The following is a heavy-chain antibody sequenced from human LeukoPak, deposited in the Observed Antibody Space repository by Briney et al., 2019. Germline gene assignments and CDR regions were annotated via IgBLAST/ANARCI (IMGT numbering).Heavy chain of an antibody. D-gene: IGHD4-23*01. CDR3: ARDYGGNSVGDAFDI. CDR2: SSAGNGNT. CDR1: GYSFTVYA. J-gene: IGHJ3*02. Sequence: ASVKVSCKPSGYSFTVYAIHWVRQAPGQRLEWMGWSSAGNGNTNYAQKVQGRVTMTTDTSTSTAYMELRSLRSDDTAVYYCARDYGGNSVGDAFDIWSQGTMVTVSS. V-gene: IGHV1-3*01.